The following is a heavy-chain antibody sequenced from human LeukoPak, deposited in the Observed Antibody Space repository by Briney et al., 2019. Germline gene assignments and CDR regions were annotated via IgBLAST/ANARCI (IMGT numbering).Heavy chain of an antibody. CDR2: FDPEDGET. J-gene: IGHJ4*02. CDR3: ARDRALVRDLWSPSAFDY. D-gene: IGHD3-10*01. V-gene: IGHV1-24*01. Sequence: ASVKVSCKVSGYTLTELSMHWVRQAPGKGLEWMGGFDPEDGETIYAQKFQGRVTMTEDTSTDTAYMELSSLRSEDTAVYYCARDRALVRDLWSPSAFDYWGQGTQVTVSS. CDR1: GYTLTELS.